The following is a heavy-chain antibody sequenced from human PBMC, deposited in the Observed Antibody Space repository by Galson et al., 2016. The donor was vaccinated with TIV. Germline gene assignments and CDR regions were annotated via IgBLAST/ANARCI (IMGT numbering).Heavy chain of an antibody. Sequence: LTCTVSGYSIASGYFWGWIRQPPGKGLEWLGNLHESGSSYYNPSLKSPLTISVDKSKNQFSLKLRSVTAADSAVHYCARDCTSPPCTIYYYGMDVWGQGTTVTVSS. J-gene: IGHJ6*02. D-gene: IGHD3-3*01. CDR3: ARDCTSPPCTIYYYGMDV. V-gene: IGHV4-38-2*02. CDR2: LHESGSS. CDR1: GYSIASGYF.